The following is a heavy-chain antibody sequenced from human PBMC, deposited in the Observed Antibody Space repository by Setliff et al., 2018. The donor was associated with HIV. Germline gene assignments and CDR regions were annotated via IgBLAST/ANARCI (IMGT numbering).Heavy chain of an antibody. V-gene: IGHV4-38-2*01. Sequence: SETLSLTCAVSGYSISSGCYWGWIRQPPGKGLEWIGSMYHTGSTYYSPSLNSRFTISVDTSKNQFSLKLTSVTAGDSALYYCARRRGQKATGWYYFDFWGQGALVTVSS. CDR1: GYSISSGCY. CDR3: ARRRGQKATGWYYFDF. J-gene: IGHJ4*02. CDR2: MYHTGST. D-gene: IGHD6-19*01.